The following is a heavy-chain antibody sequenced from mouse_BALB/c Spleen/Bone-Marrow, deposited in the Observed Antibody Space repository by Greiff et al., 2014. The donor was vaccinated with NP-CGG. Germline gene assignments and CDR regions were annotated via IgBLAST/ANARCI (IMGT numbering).Heavy chain of an antibody. V-gene: IGHV1-14*01. CDR2: INPYNDGT. CDR1: GYTFTAYV. Sequence: VQLQQSGPELVKPGASVKMSCKASGYTFTAYVMHWAKQKPGQGLEWIGYINPYNDGTNYIEKFKGKATLTSDIPSSTAYMELSSLTSEDSAAYYCAREGWLLRFDHWGQGTTLTVSS. CDR3: AREGWLLRFDH. D-gene: IGHD2-3*01. J-gene: IGHJ2*01.